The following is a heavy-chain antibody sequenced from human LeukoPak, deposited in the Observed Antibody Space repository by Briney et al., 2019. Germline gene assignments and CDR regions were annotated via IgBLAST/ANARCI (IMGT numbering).Heavy chain of an antibody. V-gene: IGHV3-7*01. D-gene: IGHD7-27*01. J-gene: IGHJ4*02. CDR2: IKTDGSQI. CDR3: ARDLNWETY. CDR1: GFTFSSYE. Sequence: GGSLRLSCAASGFTFSSYEMNWVRQAPGKGLEWVANIKTDGSQIYYVDSVKGRFTISRDNAKNSLYLQMNSLRAEDTAVYYCARDLNWETYWGQGTLVSVSS.